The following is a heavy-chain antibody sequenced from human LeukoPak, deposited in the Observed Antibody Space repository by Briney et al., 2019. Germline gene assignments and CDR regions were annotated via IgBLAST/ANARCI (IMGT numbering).Heavy chain of an antibody. D-gene: IGHD6-13*01. Sequence: GGSLRLSCAASGFTFSSYVMHWVRQAPGKGLEWVANISYDGSNEYYADSVKGRFTISRDNAKKSQYLQMNSLRVEDTAMYYCARVGYSSSWFDYWGQGTLVTVSS. V-gene: IGHV3-30*04. CDR3: ARVGYSSSWFDY. CDR2: ISYDGSNE. J-gene: IGHJ4*02. CDR1: GFTFSSYV.